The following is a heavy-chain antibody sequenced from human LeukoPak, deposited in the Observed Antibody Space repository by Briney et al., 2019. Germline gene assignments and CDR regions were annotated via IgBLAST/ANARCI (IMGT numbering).Heavy chain of an antibody. Sequence: GESLKISWKGSGYSFTNYWIGWVRQMPGKGLEWMGIIHPRDSDTRYSPSFQGQVTISADKSISTAYLQWSSLKASDTAMYYCARRYCSGSSCYLFDYWGQGTLVTVSS. J-gene: IGHJ4*02. CDR2: IHPRDSDT. CDR3: ARRYCSGSSCYLFDY. CDR1: GYSFTNYW. V-gene: IGHV5-51*01. D-gene: IGHD2-15*01.